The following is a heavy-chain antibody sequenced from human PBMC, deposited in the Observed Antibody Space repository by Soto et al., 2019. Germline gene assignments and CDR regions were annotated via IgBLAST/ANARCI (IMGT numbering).Heavy chain of an antibody. V-gene: IGHV1-69*06. CDR3: ARDVRDRPGYCTNGVCYYYYYGMDV. D-gene: IGHD2-8*01. CDR2: IIPIFGTA. CDR1: GCTFSSYA. J-gene: IGHJ6*02. Sequence: AVKVSCKASGCTFSSYAISWVRQAPGQGLEWMGGIIPIFGTANYAQKFQGRVTITADKSTSTAYMELSSLRSEDTAVYYCARDVRDRPGYCTNGVCYYYYYGMDVWGQGTTVTVSS.